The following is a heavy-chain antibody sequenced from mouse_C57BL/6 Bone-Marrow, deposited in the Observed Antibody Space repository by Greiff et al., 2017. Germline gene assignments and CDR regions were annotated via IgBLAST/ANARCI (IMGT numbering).Heavy chain of an antibody. J-gene: IGHJ2*01. CDR3: ARSDPRGRSFDN. Sequence: QVQLQQSGAELVKPGASVKMSCKASGYTFTSYWITWVKQRPGQGLEWIGDIYPTSGRTNYNEKVKSKAILTVDTPSNTAYLHLSSLTSEDSAVFYCARSDPRGRSFDNWGQGTTLTVSS. V-gene: IGHV1-55*01. CDR1: GYTFTSYW. CDR2: IYPTSGRT. D-gene: IGHD1-1*01.